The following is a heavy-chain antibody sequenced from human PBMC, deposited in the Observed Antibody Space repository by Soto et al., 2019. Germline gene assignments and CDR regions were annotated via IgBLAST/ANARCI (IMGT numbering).Heavy chain of an antibody. D-gene: IGHD1-26*01. V-gene: IGHV3-21*01. CDR2: ISDVGTYI. CDR1: GFILSDHS. Sequence: PGGSLRLSCVASGFILSDHSMNWVRLAPGKGLEWVSSISDVGTYIFYAASVKGRFTISRDNAKNSLYLQLDSLGAEDTALYYCARDLVEGALNGFDVWGQGTMVTV. CDR3: ARDLVEGALNGFDV. J-gene: IGHJ3*01.